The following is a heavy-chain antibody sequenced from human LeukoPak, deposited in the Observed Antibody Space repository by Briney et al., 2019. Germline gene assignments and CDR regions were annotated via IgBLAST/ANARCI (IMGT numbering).Heavy chain of an antibody. J-gene: IGHJ4*02. Sequence: PSETLSLTCAVYGGSFSGYYWSWIRQPPGKGLEWIGEINHSGSTNYNPSLKSRVTISVDTSKNQFSLKLSSVTAADTAVYYCAGAPWKATAGRPFFGHWGQGTLVTVSS. CDR1: GGSFSGYY. V-gene: IGHV4-34*01. CDR2: INHSGST. D-gene: IGHD6-13*01. CDR3: AGAPWKATAGRPFFGH.